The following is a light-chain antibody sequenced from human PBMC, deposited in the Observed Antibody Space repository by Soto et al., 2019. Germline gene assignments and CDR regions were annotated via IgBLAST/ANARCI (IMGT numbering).Light chain of an antibody. Sequence: EIVLTQSPATLSLSPGETATLSCRASQSVSDYIGWYQQKPGQAPRLLISADSNRATGIPARCSGSGSGTDFTLTISSLEPEDFSVYYCQQRYNWPITVGQGTRLEN. CDR2: ADS. CDR1: QSVSDY. J-gene: IGKJ5*01. CDR3: QQRYNWPIT. V-gene: IGKV3-11*01.